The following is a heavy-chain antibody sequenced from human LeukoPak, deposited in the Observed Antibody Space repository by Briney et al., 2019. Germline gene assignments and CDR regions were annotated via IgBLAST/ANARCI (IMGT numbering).Heavy chain of an antibody. CDR2: MNPNSGNT. V-gene: IGHV1-8*03. D-gene: IGHD3-22*01. CDR1: GYTFTIYD. Sequence: ASVKVSCTASGYTFTIYDINWVRQATGQGLEWMGWMNPNSGNTGYAQKFQGRVTITRNTSISTAYMELSSLRSEDTAVYYCARGGRANYYDSSGPTEFFFDYWGQGTLVTVSS. J-gene: IGHJ4*02. CDR3: ARGGRANYYDSSGPTEFFFDY.